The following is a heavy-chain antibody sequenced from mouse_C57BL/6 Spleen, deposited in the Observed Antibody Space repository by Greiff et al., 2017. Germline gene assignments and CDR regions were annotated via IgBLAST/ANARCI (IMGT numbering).Heavy chain of an antibody. Sequence: QVQLKQSGAELAKPGASVKLSCKASGYTFTSYWMHWVKQRPGQGLEWIGYINPSSGYTKYNQKFKDKATLTADKSSSPAYMQLSSLTYEDSAVYYCVRDYGNTGAMDYWGQGTSVTVSS. CDR1: GYTFTSYW. V-gene: IGHV1-7*01. D-gene: IGHD2-1*01. CDR3: VRDYGNTGAMDY. CDR2: INPSSGYT. J-gene: IGHJ4*01.